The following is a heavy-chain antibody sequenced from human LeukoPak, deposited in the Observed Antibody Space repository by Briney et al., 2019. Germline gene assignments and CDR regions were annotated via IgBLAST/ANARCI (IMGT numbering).Heavy chain of an antibody. Sequence: TETLSLTCTVSGGSISSYYWSWIRQPAGKGLEWIGRFYSSGSTTSNPSLKSRVTMSVDTSKSQVSLKLSSVTAADTAVYYCARDRGFYDTSGYYSNWFDPWGQGTLVTVSS. CDR2: FYSSGST. J-gene: IGHJ5*02. CDR3: ARDRGFYDTSGYYSNWFDP. D-gene: IGHD3-22*01. V-gene: IGHV4-4*07. CDR1: GGSISSYY.